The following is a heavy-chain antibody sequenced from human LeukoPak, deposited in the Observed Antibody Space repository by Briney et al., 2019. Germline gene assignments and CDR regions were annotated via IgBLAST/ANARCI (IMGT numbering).Heavy chain of an antibody. CDR1: GYSLTSGYY. D-gene: IGHD1-26*01. CDR3: ASGAIVGATIDY. CDR2: SYHTGST. J-gene: IGHJ4*02. Sequence: SETLSLTCSVSGYSLTSGYYWGWIRQTPGKGLEWIGSSYHTGSTLYNPSLKSRVTISVDPSKNQFSLKLSSVTAADTAVYYCASGAIVGATIDYWGQGTLVTVSS. V-gene: IGHV4-38-2*02.